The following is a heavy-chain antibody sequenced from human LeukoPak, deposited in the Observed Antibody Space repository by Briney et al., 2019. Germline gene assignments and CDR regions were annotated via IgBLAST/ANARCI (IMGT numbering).Heavy chain of an antibody. CDR2: IYYSGST. Sequence: LETLSLTCTVSGGSIVSIIHYWGWIRQPPGRGLEWIGTIYYSGSTYYNPSPKSRVAISVDTSKNQFSLKLSSVTAADTALYCATQLRIAAAATWFDPWGQGTLVTVSS. V-gene: IGHV4-39*01. CDR1: GGSIVSIIHY. J-gene: IGHJ5*02. CDR3: ATQLRIAAAATWFDP. D-gene: IGHD6-13*01.